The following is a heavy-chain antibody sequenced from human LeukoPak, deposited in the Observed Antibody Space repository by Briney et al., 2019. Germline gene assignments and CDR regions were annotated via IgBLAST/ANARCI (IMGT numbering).Heavy chain of an antibody. J-gene: IGHJ2*01. CDR3: AREGWCSGGSCYGRDWYFDL. D-gene: IGHD2-15*01. CDR1: GFTVSGNY. CDR2: IYSGGST. Sequence: GGSLRLSCAASGFTVSGNYMSWVRQAPGKGLEWVSVIYSGGSTYYADSVKGRFTISRDNSKNTLYLQMNSLRAEDTAVYYCAREGWCSGGSCYGRDWYFDLWGRGTLVTVSS. V-gene: IGHV3-66*01.